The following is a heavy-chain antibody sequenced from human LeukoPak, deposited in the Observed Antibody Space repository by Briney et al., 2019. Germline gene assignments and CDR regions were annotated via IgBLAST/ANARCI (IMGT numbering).Heavy chain of an antibody. CDR1: GGSISSFH. Sequence: SQTPSLTCTVSGGSISSFHWSWIRQPPGKGLEWIGYVYYTGSTNYNPSLKSRVTISVDTSQNQFSLKMNSVTAADTAVHYCTRDQYHFDRDYFNYYMDVWGKGTTVTVSS. J-gene: IGHJ6*03. CDR3: TRDQYHFDRDYFNYYMDV. V-gene: IGHV4-59*01. CDR2: VYYTGST. D-gene: IGHD3-22*01.